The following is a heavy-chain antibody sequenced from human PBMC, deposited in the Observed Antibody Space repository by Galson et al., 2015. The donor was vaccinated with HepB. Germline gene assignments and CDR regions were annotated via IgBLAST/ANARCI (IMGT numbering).Heavy chain of an antibody. J-gene: IGHJ4*02. CDR2: ISAYNGNT. D-gene: IGHD3-10*02. Sequence: SVKVSCKASGYTFTSYGISWVRQAPGQGLEWMGWISAYNGNTNYAQKLQGRVTMTTDTSTSTAYVELRSLRSDDTAVYYCARALVRGGGGTAELGYWGQGTLVTVSS. V-gene: IGHV1-18*04. CDR1: GYTFTSYG. CDR3: ARALVRGGGGTAELGY.